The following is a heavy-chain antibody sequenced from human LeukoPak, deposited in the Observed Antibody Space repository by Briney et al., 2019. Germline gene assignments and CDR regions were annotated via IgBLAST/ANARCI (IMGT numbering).Heavy chain of an antibody. CDR2: ISYDGSNK. J-gene: IGHJ5*02. Sequence: PGGSLRLSCAASGFIFSSYGMHWVRQAPGKGLEWMAVISYDGSNKYDADSVKGRFTISRDNSKNTLYLQMNSLRAEDTAVYYCARDRSPYYDSSGPVPDPWGQGTLVTVSS. V-gene: IGHV3-30*03. CDR3: ARDRSPYYDSSGPVPDP. CDR1: GFIFSSYG. D-gene: IGHD3-22*01.